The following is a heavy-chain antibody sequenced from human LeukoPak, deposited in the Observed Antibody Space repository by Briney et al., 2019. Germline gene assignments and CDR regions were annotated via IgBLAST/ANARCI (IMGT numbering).Heavy chain of an antibody. D-gene: IGHD3-22*01. J-gene: IGHJ5*02. CDR1: GFSFRTYA. Sequence: PGGSLRLPCAASGFSFRTYAMSWVRQAPGKGLEWVSAISDNSGRTYYADSVKGRFTISRDNSKNTLFVQMNSLRAEDTAVYYCAREYDSSWPSWGQGTLVTVSS. V-gene: IGHV3-23*01. CDR3: AREYDSSWPS. CDR2: ISDNSGRT.